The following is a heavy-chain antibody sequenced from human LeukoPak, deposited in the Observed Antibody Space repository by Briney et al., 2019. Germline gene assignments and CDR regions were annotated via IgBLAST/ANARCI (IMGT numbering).Heavy chain of an antibody. CDR3: ARVPDFIASPCDS. CDR1: GGSFSWHY. V-gene: IGHV4-34*01. Sequence: PPQTRSPTCSADGGSFSWHYSTLIRQPPRRGLEWIGESSHTGDITGYNPSLKGRATISVDSSKNQLSRKLTSVTAADTGVYDCARVPDFIASPCDSWGPGTLVTVSS. D-gene: IGHD2-21*01. CDR2: SSHTGDI. J-gene: IGHJ4*02.